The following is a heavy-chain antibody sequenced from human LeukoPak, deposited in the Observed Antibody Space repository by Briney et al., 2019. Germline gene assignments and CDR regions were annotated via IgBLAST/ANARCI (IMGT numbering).Heavy chain of an antibody. D-gene: IGHD1-1*01. CDR3: ARVYSANGPGGY. CDR2: IYHSGST. V-gene: IGHV4-38-2*01. CDR1: GYSISSGYY. Sequence: SETLSLTCAVSGYSISSGYYWGWIRQPPGKGLGWIGSIYHSGSTYYNPSLKSRVTISVDTSKNQFSLKLSSVTAADTAVYYCARVYSANGPGGYWGQGTLVTVSS. J-gene: IGHJ4*02.